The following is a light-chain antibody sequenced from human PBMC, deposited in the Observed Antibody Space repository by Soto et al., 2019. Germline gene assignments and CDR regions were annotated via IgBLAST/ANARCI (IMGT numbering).Light chain of an antibody. CDR1: QSVGSY. CDR3: QQRDKWPRT. Sequence: EIVLTQSPATLSLSPGERATLSCRASQSVGSYLAWYQHKPGQAPRLLIYGASNRATDIPGRFSGRGSGTDFALTISSLESGDSAFYYCQQRDKWPRTFGQGTKLEIK. J-gene: IGKJ2*01. CDR2: GAS. V-gene: IGKV3-11*01.